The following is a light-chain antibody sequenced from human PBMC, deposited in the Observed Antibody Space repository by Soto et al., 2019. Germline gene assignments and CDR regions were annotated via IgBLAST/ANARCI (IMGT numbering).Light chain of an antibody. V-gene: IGKV3-20*01. J-gene: IGKJ5*01. CDR3: QQYVSLPIT. Sequence: EIVLTQSPGTLSLSPEERATLSCRASQSISSSYLAWYQQKPGQAPRLLIYGAFSRATGIPDRFSGSGSGTDFTLTISRVAPEDFAVYYCQQYVSLPITFGQGTRLEIK. CDR2: GAF. CDR1: QSISSSY.